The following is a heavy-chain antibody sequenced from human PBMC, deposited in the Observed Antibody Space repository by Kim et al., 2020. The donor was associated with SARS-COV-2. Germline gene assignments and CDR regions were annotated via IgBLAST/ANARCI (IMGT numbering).Heavy chain of an antibody. J-gene: IGHJ5*02. CDR3: ARGKAAAGTGLFDP. CDR1: GFTFSSYS. CDR2: ISSSSSYI. D-gene: IGHD6-13*01. V-gene: IGHV3-21*01. Sequence: GGSLRLSCAASGFTFSSYSMNWVRQAPGKGLEWVSSISSSSSYIYYADSVKGRFTISRDNAKNSLYLQMNSLRAEDTAVYYCARGKAAAGTGLFDPWGQGALCTLSS.